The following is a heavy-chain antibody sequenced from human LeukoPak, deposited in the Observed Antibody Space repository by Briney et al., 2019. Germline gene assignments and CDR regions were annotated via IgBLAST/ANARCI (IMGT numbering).Heavy chain of an antibody. D-gene: IGHD3-10*01. V-gene: IGHV4-59*01. CDR2: IYYTGST. Sequence: SETLSLTCTVSGGSISSYYWSWIRQPPGMGLEWIGFIYYTGSTDYNPSLKSRVTISVDTSKNQFSLKLSSVTAADTAVYYCARDSGYYGSGAFDYWGQGTLVTVSS. J-gene: IGHJ4*02. CDR1: GGSISSYY. CDR3: ARDSGYYGSGAFDY.